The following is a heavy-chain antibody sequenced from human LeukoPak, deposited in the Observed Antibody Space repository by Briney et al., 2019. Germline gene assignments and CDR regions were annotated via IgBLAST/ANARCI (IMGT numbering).Heavy chain of an antibody. V-gene: IGHV1-18*01. J-gene: IGHJ5*02. CDR1: GYIFTSYG. D-gene: IGHD2-8*01. CDR3: VRDIQWRFAP. CDR2: ISTNKGNT. Sequence: GASVKVSCKASGYIFTSYGISWVRQAPGQGLEWMGWISTNKGNTNYAQRLQGRVTMTTDTSTSTAYMELRSLRSDDTAVYYCVRDIQWRFAPGGRGTLVTVSS.